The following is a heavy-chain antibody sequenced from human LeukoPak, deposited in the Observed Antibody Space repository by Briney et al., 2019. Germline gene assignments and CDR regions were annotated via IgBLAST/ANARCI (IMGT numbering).Heavy chain of an antibody. D-gene: IGHD2-15*01. CDR3: ARELYCSGGSCHSRDAFDI. CDR1: GYTISSGYY. CDR2: IYQSGST. Sequence: SETLSLTCTVSGYTISSGYYWGWIRQPPGKGLEWIGSIYQSGSTYYNPSLKSRVTISVDTSKNQFSLKLTSVTAADTAVYYCARELYCSGGSCHSRDAFDIWGQGTMVTVSS. J-gene: IGHJ3*02. V-gene: IGHV4-38-2*02.